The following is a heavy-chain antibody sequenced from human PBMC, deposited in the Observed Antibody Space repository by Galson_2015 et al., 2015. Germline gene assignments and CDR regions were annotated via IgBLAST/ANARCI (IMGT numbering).Heavy chain of an antibody. CDR2: IKSKTDGGTK. V-gene: IGHV3-15*01. CDR3: TTDRGYSGYDLRYYFDY. J-gene: IGHJ4*02. D-gene: IGHD5-12*01. CDR1: GFTFSNDW. Sequence: SLRLSCAASGFTFSNDWMSWVRQAPGKGLEWVGRIKSKTDGGTKDYAAPVKGRFTISRDDSKNTLYLQMNRLKTEGTAVYYCTTDRGYSGYDLRYYFDYWGQGTLVTVSS.